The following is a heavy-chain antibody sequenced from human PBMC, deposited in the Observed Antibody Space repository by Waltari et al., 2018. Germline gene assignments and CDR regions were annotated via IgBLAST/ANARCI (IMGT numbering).Heavy chain of an antibody. CDR2: IWYDGRYE. Sequence: LRLSCAASGFDFRGYVMHWVRQAPGKGLEWVAVIWYDGRYEYYADSVKGRFTISRDNSKDTLYLQMNSLRAEDTAVYYCARDFASTYFFDYWGQGTLVTVSS. J-gene: IGHJ4*02. CDR1: GFDFRGYV. V-gene: IGHV3-33*01. CDR3: ARDFASTYFFDY.